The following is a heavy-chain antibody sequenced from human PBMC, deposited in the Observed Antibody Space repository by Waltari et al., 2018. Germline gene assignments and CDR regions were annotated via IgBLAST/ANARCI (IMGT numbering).Heavy chain of an antibody. CDR2: MNPNSGNT. V-gene: IGHV1-8*01. CDR3: ARVRSGLWVSNYYGMDV. Sequence: QVQLVQSGAEVKKPGASVKVSCKASGYTFISYDINWLRQVTGQGLEWMGWMNPNSGNTGYAQKFQGRVTMTRNTSISTAYMELSSLRAEDTAVYYCARVRSGLWVSNYYGMDVWGQGTTVTVSS. D-gene: IGHD2-21*01. CDR1: GYTFISYD. J-gene: IGHJ6*02.